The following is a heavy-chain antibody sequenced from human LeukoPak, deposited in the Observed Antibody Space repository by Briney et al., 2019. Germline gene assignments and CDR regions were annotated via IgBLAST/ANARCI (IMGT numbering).Heavy chain of an antibody. CDR2: IIPIFGTA. J-gene: IGHJ4*02. V-gene: IGHV1-69*05. D-gene: IGHD6-6*01. CDR3: ASSTRERGYSSSPIDY. Sequence: SVKVSCKASGGTFSSYAISWVRQAPGQGLEWMGGIIPIFGTANYAQKFQGRVTITTDESTSTDYMELSSLRSEDTAVYYCASSTRERGYSSSPIDYWGQGTLVTVSS. CDR1: GGTFSSYA.